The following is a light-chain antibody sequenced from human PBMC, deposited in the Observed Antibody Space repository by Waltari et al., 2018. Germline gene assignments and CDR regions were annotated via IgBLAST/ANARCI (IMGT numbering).Light chain of an antibody. CDR3: QSYDTSLSVV. CDR1: GSNIGAGYD. CDR2: GST. J-gene: IGLJ3*02. Sequence: QSVLTQPPSVSGAPGQRVTISCTGSGSNIGAGYDVHWYQQLPRAAPKRLIYGSTSRPLGVPARFLGSTSGTSASLAITGLQAEDEADYYCQSYDTSLSVVFGGGTKLTVL. V-gene: IGLV1-40*01.